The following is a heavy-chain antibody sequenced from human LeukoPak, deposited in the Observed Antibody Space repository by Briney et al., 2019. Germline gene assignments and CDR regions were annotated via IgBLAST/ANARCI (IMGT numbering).Heavy chain of an antibody. D-gene: IGHD3-10*01. CDR2: MNPNSGNT. Sequence: ASVKVSCKASGGTFSSYAISWVRQAPGQGLEWMGWMNPNSGNTGYAQKFQGRLTITRNTSISTAHMELSSLRSEDTAVYYCASGVKSRSLRFGELLTPYYYYYMDVWGKGTTVTVSS. CDR1: GGTFSSYA. CDR3: ASGVKSRSLRFGELLTPYYYYYMDV. J-gene: IGHJ6*03. V-gene: IGHV1-8*03.